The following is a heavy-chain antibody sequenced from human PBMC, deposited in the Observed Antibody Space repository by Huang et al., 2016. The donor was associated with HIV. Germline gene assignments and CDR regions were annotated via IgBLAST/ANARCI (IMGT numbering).Heavy chain of an antibody. V-gene: IGHV3-49*03. CDR2: IGSKDHGGTT. CDR3: STVGGGIDYIGYTSAYYATGGY. CDR1: GFTFGAYG. J-gene: IGHJ4*02. D-gene: IGHD6-19*01. Sequence: EVQLVESGGTLIQPGRSLRLSCTASGFTFGAYGMSWFRQAPGKGLEWVGFIGSKDHGGTTEYAASVKGRFIVSRDDSKNIAYLRMSSLKTEDTAVYYCSTVGGGIDYIGYTSAYYATGGYWGQGTLVTVSS.